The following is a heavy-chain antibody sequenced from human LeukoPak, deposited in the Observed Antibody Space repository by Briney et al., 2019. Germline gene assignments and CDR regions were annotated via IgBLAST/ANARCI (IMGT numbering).Heavy chain of an antibody. J-gene: IGHJ2*01. CDR3: ARDLGSWEAAAAVDPWYFDL. Sequence: GGSLRLSCAASGFTFSSYGMHWVRQAPGKGLEWVAVIWYDGSNKYYADSVKGRFTISRDNSKNTLYLQMNSLRAEDTAVYYCARDLGSWEAAAAVDPWYFDLWCRGTLVTVSS. CDR2: IWYDGSNK. CDR1: GFTFSSYG. V-gene: IGHV3-33*01. D-gene: IGHD6-13*01.